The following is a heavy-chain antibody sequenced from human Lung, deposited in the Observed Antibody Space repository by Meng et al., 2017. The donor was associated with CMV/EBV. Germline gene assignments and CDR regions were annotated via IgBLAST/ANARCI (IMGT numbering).Heavy chain of an antibody. D-gene: IGHD6-13*01. CDR2: ISAYNGNT. J-gene: IGHJ5*02. Sequence: QVQLVQAGAEVKKPGASGKVSCKASGYTFTSYGISWVRQAPGQGLEWMGWISAYNGNTNYAQKLQGRVTMTTDTSTSTAYMELRSLRSDDTAVYYCAASSSSWYQNWFDPWGQGTLVTVSS. CDR3: AASSSSWYQNWFDP. CDR1: GYTFTSYG. V-gene: IGHV1-18*01.